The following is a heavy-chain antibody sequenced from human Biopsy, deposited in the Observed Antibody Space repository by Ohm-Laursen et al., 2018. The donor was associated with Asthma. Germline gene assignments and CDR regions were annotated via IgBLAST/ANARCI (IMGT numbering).Heavy chain of an antibody. Sequence: SLRLSCAASGFTFSSYGMHWVRQAPGKGLEWVAVIWYDGSNKYYADSVKGRFTISRDNSKNTVYLDISSLRIEDTAVFYCGIVVAANPFQGDCWGQGTLVTVSS. CDR1: GFTFSSYG. D-gene: IGHD2-15*01. CDR3: GIVVAANPFQGDC. J-gene: IGHJ4*02. V-gene: IGHV3-33*03. CDR2: IWYDGSNK.